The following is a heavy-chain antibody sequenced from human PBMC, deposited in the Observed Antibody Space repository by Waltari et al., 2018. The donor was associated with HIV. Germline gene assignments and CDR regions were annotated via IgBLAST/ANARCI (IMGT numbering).Heavy chain of an antibody. CDR2: TSGNGDST. D-gene: IGHD1-26*01. Sequence: EVQLLESGGGLVQPGGSLRLSCAASGFTFSNYAMSWVRQAPGEGVEWVSATSGNGDSTYYAGYVKGRFTISRDNSRNTLYLQMSSLRAEDTAVYYCAKAGWELGWFDYWGQGTLVTVSS. CDR3: AKAGWELGWFDY. V-gene: IGHV3-23*01. J-gene: IGHJ4*02. CDR1: GFTFSNYA.